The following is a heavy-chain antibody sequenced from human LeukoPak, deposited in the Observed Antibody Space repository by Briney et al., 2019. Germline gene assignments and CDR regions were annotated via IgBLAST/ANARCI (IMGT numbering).Heavy chain of an antibody. J-gene: IGHJ5*02. V-gene: IGHV5-51*01. CDR1: GYSFTSYW. Sequence: GESLKISCKGSGYSFTSYWIGWVRQMPGKGLEWMGIIYPGDSDTRYSPSFQGQVTISADKSISTAYLQWSSLKASDTAMYYCARLSGYCSGGSCCSNNWFDPWGQGTLVTVSS. D-gene: IGHD2-15*01. CDR2: IYPGDSDT. CDR3: ARLSGYCSGGSCCSNNWFDP.